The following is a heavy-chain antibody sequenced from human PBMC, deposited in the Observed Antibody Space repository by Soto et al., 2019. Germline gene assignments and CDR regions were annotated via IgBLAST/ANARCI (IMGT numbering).Heavy chain of an antibody. CDR2: IYSGTA. CDR3: VRTPSLAYCDGDCYSFDY. V-gene: IGHV4-30-4*01. J-gene: IGHJ4*02. Sequence: QVQLQESGPGLVKPSQTLSLTCTVSGGSISGDDSYWSWIRQPPGKGLEWIGFIYSGTAYYNPSLKSRASLSVFTSKNQFFLKLSSVTPADTAVYYCVRTPSLAYCDGDCYSFDYWGQGTLVTVSS. D-gene: IGHD2-21*02. CDR1: GGSISGDDSY.